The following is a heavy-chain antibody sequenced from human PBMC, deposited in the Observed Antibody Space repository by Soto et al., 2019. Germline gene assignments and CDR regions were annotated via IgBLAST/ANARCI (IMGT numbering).Heavy chain of an antibody. J-gene: IGHJ3*02. CDR3: ARDRYCSSTSCPVFGDNDAFDI. CDR1: GFTFSSYW. CDR2: IKQDGSEK. V-gene: IGHV3-7*01. Sequence: GGSLRLSCAASGFTFSSYWMSWVRQAPGKGLEWVANIKQDGSEKYYVDSVKGRFTISRDNAKNSLYLQMNSLRAEDTAVYYCARDRYCSSTSCPVFGDNDAFDIWGQGTMVTVSS. D-gene: IGHD2-2*01.